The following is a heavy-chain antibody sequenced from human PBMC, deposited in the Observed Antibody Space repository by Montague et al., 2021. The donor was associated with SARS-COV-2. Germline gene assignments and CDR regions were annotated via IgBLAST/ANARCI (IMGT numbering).Heavy chain of an antibody. D-gene: IGHD3-10*01. Sequence: SLRLSCAASGFTFPDYAMHWVRQASGKGLEWVSGINWNGNSRGYADSVKGRFTISRDNAANSLFLQMSSLRPEDTALYYCAAATYGSIAYWGQGNLVTVSS. V-gene: IGHV3-9*01. J-gene: IGHJ4*02. CDR1: GFTFPDYA. CDR3: AAATYGSIAY. CDR2: INWNGNSR.